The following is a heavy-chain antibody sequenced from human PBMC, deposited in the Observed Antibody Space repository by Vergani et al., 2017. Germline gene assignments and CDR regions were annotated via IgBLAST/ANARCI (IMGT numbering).Heavy chain of an antibody. Sequence: QVQLEESGPGLVKPSETLCLTCTVSGGTFNTYYWSWIRQSPGKGLEWIGYIYSTGSTNYNPSLNSRVTMSVDTSKNHFSLKLSSVTAADTAVYYCAKVLAVRGVPGWFDPWGQGTLVTVSS. V-gene: IGHV4-59*08. CDR3: AKVLAVRGVPGWFDP. D-gene: IGHD3-10*02. J-gene: IGHJ5*02. CDR1: GGTFNTYY. CDR2: IYSTGST.